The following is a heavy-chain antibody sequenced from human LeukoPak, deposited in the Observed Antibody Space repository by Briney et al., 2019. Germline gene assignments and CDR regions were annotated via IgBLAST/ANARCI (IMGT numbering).Heavy chain of an antibody. V-gene: IGHV3-33*06. Sequence: GGSLRLSCAASGFTLSSYAMHWVRQAPGKGLEWVAVIWYDGSNKYYADSVKGRFTISRDNSKNTLSLQMNSLRAEDTAVYYCAKEHKSSGWYNDYWGQGTLVTVSS. CDR1: GFTLSSYA. J-gene: IGHJ4*02. CDR3: AKEHKSSGWYNDY. D-gene: IGHD6-19*01. CDR2: IWYDGSNK.